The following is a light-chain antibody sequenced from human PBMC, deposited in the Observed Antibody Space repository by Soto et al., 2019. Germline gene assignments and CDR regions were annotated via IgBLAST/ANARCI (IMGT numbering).Light chain of an antibody. CDR3: AAWDARLNGVV. CDR1: SSNIGTNT. V-gene: IGLV1-44*01. J-gene: IGLJ3*02. CDR2: SND. Sequence: QSVLTQPPSTPGTPGQRVTISCSGSSSNIGTNTVNWYQQVPGTAPKLLIYSNDQRPSGVPDRFSGSKSGTSVSLAISGLQSEDEADYFCAAWDARLNGVVFGGGTKVTVL.